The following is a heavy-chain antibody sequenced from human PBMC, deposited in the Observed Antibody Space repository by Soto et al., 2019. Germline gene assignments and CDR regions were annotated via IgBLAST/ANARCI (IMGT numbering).Heavy chain of an antibody. D-gene: IGHD3-10*01. CDR1: GGTFSSYA. Sequence: AASVKVSCKASGGTFSSYAISWVRQAPGQGLEWMGGIIPIFGTANYAQKFQGRVTITADESTSTAYMELSSLRSEDTAVYYCARESITMVRGNRQNWFDPWGQGTLVTVSS. CDR3: ARESITMVRGNRQNWFDP. J-gene: IGHJ5*02. CDR2: IIPIFGTA. V-gene: IGHV1-69*13.